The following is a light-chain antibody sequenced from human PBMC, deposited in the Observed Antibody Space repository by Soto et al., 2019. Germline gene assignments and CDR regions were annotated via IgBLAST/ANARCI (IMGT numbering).Light chain of an antibody. Sequence: NFMLTQPHSVSESPGKTVTISCTGSSGSIASNYVQWYQQRPGSAPTTVIYEDNQRPSGVPDRFSGSIDSPSNSASLTISGLKAEGEADYYCQSYDSSNLWVFGGGTKVTVL. V-gene: IGLV6-57*02. J-gene: IGLJ3*02. CDR3: QSYDSSNLWV. CDR1: SGSIASNY. CDR2: EDN.